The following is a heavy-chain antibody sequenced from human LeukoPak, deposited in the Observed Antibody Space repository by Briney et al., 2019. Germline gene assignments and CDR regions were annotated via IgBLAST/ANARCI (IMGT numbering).Heavy chain of an antibody. CDR2: IYPGDSDT. D-gene: IGHD2-15*01. V-gene: IGHV5-51*01. J-gene: IGHJ4*02. CDR3: ARERYCSGGSCYASDY. Sequence: GESLQISCKGSGYSFTSYWIGWVRQMPGKGLEWMGIIYPGDSDTRYSPSFQGQVTISADKSISTAYLQWSSLKASDTAMYYCARERYCSGGSCYASDYWGQGTLVTVSS. CDR1: GYSFTSYW.